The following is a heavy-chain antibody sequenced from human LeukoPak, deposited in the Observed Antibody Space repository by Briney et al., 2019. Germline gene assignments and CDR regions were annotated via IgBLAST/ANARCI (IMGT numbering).Heavy chain of an antibody. CDR1: GFTFSSYW. D-gene: IGHD3-22*01. V-gene: IGHV3-74*01. CDR2: INSDGSST. CDR3: ARDRWGYNYDSSGYYIGY. J-gene: IGHJ4*02. Sequence: GGSLRLSCAASGFTFSSYWMHWVRQAPGKGLMWVSRINSDGSSTNYADSVKGRFTISRDNAKNTLYLQMNSLRDEDTAVYYCARDRWGYNYDSSGYYIGYWGQGTPVTVSS.